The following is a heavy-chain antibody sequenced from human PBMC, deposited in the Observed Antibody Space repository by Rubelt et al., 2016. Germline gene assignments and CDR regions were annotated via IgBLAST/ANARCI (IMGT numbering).Heavy chain of an antibody. D-gene: IGHD2-8*01. CDR1: GYTFTGYY. CDR3: AREALLMVYATHWYFDL. Sequence: QVQLVQSGAEVKKPGASVKVSCKASGYTFTGYYMHWVRQAPGQGLEWMGWINPNSGGTNYAQKFQGRVTMTRDTSISTAYMELSRLRSDDTAVYYCAREALLMVYATHWYFDLWGRGTLVTVSS. V-gene: IGHV1-2*02. CDR2: INPNSGGT. J-gene: IGHJ2*01.